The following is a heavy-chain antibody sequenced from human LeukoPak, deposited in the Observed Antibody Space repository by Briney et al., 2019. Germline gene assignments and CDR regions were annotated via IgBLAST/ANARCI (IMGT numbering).Heavy chain of an antibody. V-gene: IGHV4-30-4*08. Sequence: SETLSLTCTVSGGSISSGDYYWSWIRQPPGKGLEWIGYIYYSGSTYSNPSLQSRVTISVDTSKNQFSLKLSSVTAADTAVYYCARDRLRFFGGRGGNWFDPWGQGTLVTVSS. CDR1: GGSISSGDYY. CDR2: IYYSGST. J-gene: IGHJ5*02. CDR3: ARDRLRFFGGRGGNWFDP. D-gene: IGHD3-3*01.